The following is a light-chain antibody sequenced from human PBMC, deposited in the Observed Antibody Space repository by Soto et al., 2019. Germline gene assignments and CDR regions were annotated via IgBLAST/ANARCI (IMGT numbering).Light chain of an antibody. CDR3: QQTHSTPLT. CDR1: QSISNS. V-gene: IGKV1-39*01. CDR2: TIS. J-gene: IGKJ4*01. Sequence: DIQMTQSPSSLSAFVGDRVTITCRASQSISNSLNWYQQKPGKAPRLLISTISSLQSGVPSRFTGSGSGTDFTLTISSLQPEDFATYYCQQTHSTPLTFGGGTQVEV.